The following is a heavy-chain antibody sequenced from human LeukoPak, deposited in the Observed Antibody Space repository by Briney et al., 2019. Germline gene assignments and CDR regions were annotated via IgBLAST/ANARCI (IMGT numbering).Heavy chain of an antibody. V-gene: IGHV3-11*01. J-gene: IGHJ4*02. Sequence: GGSLRLSCAASGFTFSDYYMSWIRQAPGKGLEWVSYISSSGSTIYYADSVKGRFTISRDNAKNSLYLQMNSLRAEDTAVYYCARDPIVVVPAAIEADWGQGTLVTVSS. CDR3: ARDPIVVVPAAIEAD. CDR2: ISSSGSTI. D-gene: IGHD2-2*01. CDR1: GFTFSDYY.